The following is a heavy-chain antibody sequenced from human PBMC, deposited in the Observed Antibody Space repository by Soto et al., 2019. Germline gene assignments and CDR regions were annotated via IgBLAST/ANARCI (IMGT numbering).Heavy chain of an antibody. CDR3: ARGSSSVTTFYFDL. J-gene: IGHJ2*01. Sequence: QVQLVQSGAEVKKPGASVKVSCKAFGYTFTSYAMHWVRQAPGQRLEWMGWTNPGNGNTKYSQKFQGRVTITRDTAASTAYMELSSLRSEDTAVYYCARGSSSVTTFYFDLWGRGTLVTVSS. D-gene: IGHD4-17*01. V-gene: IGHV1-3*01. CDR1: GYTFTSYA. CDR2: TNPGNGNT.